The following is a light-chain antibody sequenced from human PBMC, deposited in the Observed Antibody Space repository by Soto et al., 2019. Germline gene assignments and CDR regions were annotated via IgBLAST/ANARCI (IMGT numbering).Light chain of an antibody. Sequence: IPMTPSPSTLSASVGDRVAMTCRGGHSISSWLAWYQQKPGKAPKLLIYDASSLESGVPSRFSGSGSETEFTLTISSLQPDDFATYYCQQYNSYSRTFGQGTKVDIK. V-gene: IGKV1-5*01. J-gene: IGKJ1*01. CDR2: DAS. CDR1: HSISSW. CDR3: QQYNSYSRT.